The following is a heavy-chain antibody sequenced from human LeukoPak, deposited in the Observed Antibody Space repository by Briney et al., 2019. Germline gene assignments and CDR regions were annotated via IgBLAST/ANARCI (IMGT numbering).Heavy chain of an antibody. CDR1: GGSFSGYY. V-gene: IGHV4-34*01. CDR2: INHSGST. CDR3: ARRLTRYIDWSYLDY. Sequence: PSETLSLTCAVYGGSFSGYYWSWIRQPPGKGLEWIGEINHSGSTNYNPSLKSRVTISVDTSKNQFSLKLSSVTAADTAVYYCARRLTRYIDWSYLDYWGQGTLVTVSS. J-gene: IGHJ4*02. D-gene: IGHD3-9*01.